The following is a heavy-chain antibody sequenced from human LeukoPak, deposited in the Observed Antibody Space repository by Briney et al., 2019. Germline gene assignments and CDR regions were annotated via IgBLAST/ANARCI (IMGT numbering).Heavy chain of an antibody. CDR2: IYTSGST. V-gene: IGHV4-4*07. J-gene: IGHJ3*02. Sequence: SETLSLTCTVSGGSINIYYWSWIRQPAGKGLEWIGRIYTSGSTNYNPSLKSRVTISVDTSKNQFSLKLSSVTAADTAVYYCARVKRYLDWLLLTDDAFDIWGQGTMVTVSS. CDR3: ARVKRYLDWLLLTDDAFDI. D-gene: IGHD3-9*01. CDR1: GGSINIYY.